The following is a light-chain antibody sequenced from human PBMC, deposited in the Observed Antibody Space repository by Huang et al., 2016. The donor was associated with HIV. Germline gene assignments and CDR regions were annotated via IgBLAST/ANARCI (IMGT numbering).Light chain of an antibody. CDR3: QQRSNWPLT. V-gene: IGKV3-11*01. CDR1: QSIRSY. J-gene: IGKJ4*01. CDR2: DAS. Sequence: EIVLTKSPATLSLSPGERATLSCRASQSIRSYLAWYQQKPGQAPRLLIYDASNRATGIPARFSGSWSGTDFTLTISSLEPEDFVVYYCQQRSNWPLTFGGGTKVEIK.